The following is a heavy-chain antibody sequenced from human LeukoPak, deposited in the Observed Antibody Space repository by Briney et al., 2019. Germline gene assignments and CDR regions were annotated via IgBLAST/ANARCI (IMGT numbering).Heavy chain of an antibody. Sequence: GGSLRLSCAASGFTFSNYWMSWVRQAPGKGLEWGANIKQDGSEKYYVDSVKGRFTISRDNAKNSLYLQMNSLRAEDTAVYYCARVSRSTSCYRDWGQGTLVTVSS. CDR1: GFTFSNYW. V-gene: IGHV3-7*01. CDR3: ARVSRSTSCYRD. CDR2: IKQDGSEK. D-gene: IGHD2-2*01. J-gene: IGHJ4*02.